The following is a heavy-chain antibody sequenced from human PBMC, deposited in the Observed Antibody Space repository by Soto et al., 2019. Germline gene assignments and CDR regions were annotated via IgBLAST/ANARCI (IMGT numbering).Heavy chain of an antibody. Sequence: QVHLVQSGAEVKKPGASVKVSCKASGYTFSNYGISWVRQAPGQGPERMGWISGYNGNTNYAQSLQGRVTMTTDTSTSTAYMELRSLRSDDTAIYYCARGGSSWSAEYYQHWGQGTLVIVSS. D-gene: IGHD6-13*01. CDR1: GYTFSNYG. CDR2: ISGYNGNT. V-gene: IGHV1-18*01. J-gene: IGHJ1*01. CDR3: ARGGSSWSAEYYQH.